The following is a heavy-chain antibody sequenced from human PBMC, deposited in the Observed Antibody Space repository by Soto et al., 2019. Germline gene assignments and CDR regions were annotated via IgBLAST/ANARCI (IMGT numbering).Heavy chain of an antibody. V-gene: IGHV4-39*01. CDR1: GGSISSSIYY. D-gene: IGHD2-15*01. Sequence: SETLSLTCTVSGGSISSSIYYWGWIRQPPGKGLEWIGSIYYSGSTYYNPSLKSRVTISVDTSKNQFSLKLSSVTAADTAVYYCARRLVVVAALWFYPYFDYWGQGTLVTVSS. CDR3: ARRLVVVAALWFYPYFDY. J-gene: IGHJ4*02. CDR2: IYYSGST.